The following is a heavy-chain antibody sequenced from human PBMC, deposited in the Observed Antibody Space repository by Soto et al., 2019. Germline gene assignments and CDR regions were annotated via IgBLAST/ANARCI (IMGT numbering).Heavy chain of an antibody. D-gene: IGHD2-2*02. CDR2: INWNGRST. CDR3: ARCSSTSCYIMASFDY. CDR1: GFTFDDYA. V-gene: IGHV3-20*04. J-gene: IGHJ4*02. Sequence: EVVLVESGGGVVRPGGSLRLSCAASGFTFDDYAMSWVRQAPGKGLEWGAGINWNGRSTTYADSLKGRFTISRDNAKNSLHLQINSLRAEDTALYFCARCSSTSCYIMASFDYWGQGTLVTVSS.